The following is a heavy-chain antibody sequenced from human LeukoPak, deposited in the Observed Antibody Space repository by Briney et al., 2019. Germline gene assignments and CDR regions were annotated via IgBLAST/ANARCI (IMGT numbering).Heavy chain of an antibody. CDR2: INWDGAKR. D-gene: IGHD6-6*01. CDR1: GFTFDDYA. Sequence: GGSLRLSCAASGFTFDDYAMHWVRQAPGKGPEWVSGINWDGAKRGYADSVKGRFTISRDNATNSLYLQMDSLRPEDTALYYCAKGSVAARPGWFDPWGQGTLATVSS. J-gene: IGHJ5*02. V-gene: IGHV3-9*01. CDR3: AKGSVAARPGWFDP.